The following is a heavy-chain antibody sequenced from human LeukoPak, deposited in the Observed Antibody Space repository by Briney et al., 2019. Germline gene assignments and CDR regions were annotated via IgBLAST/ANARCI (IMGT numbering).Heavy chain of an antibody. CDR2: ISSSGSTI. V-gene: IGHV3-11*04. D-gene: IGHD5-24*01. CDR3: ARDRTIGDGYNAGAFDI. J-gene: IGHJ3*02. Sequence: PGGSLRLSCAASGFTFSDYYMSWIRQAPGKGLEWVSYISSSGSTIYYADSVKGRFTISRDNAKNSLYLQMNSLRAEDTAVYYCARDRTIGDGYNAGAFDIWGQGTMVTVSS. CDR1: GFTFSDYY.